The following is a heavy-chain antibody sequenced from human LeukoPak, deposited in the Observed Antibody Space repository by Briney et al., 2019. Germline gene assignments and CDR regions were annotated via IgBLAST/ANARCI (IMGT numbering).Heavy chain of an antibody. J-gene: IGHJ4*02. Sequence: GGSLRLSCAASGFTFSNAWMSWVRQAPGKGLEWVGRIKSKTDGGTTDCAAPVKGRFTISRDDSKNTLYLQMNSLKTEDTAVYYCTTAVAGTFGHFDYWGQGTLVTVSS. CDR1: GFTFSNAW. CDR2: IKSKTDGGTT. D-gene: IGHD6-19*01. V-gene: IGHV3-15*01. CDR3: TTAVAGTFGHFDY.